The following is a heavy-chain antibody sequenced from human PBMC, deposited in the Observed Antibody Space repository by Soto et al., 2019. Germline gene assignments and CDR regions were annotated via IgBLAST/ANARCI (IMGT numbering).Heavy chain of an antibody. J-gene: IGHJ6*02. CDR3: ARDYYGMDV. CDR1: GGSISSGGYS. Sequence: SETLSLTCTVSGGSISSGGYSWTWIRQSPGKGLEWIGYTYQSGSAYYNPSLKSRVTISVDRSKNQFSLNLTSVTTADTAVYYCARDYYGMDVWGQGTTVTVSS. CDR2: TYQSGSA. V-gene: IGHV4-30-2*06.